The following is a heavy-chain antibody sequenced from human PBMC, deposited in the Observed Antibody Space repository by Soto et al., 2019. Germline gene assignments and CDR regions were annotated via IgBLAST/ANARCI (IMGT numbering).Heavy chain of an antibody. CDR1: GYTFTSYY. J-gene: IGHJ4*02. D-gene: IGHD5-12*01. Sequence: ASVKVSCKASGYTFTSYYMHWVRQAPGQGLEWMGIINPSGGSTSYAQKFQGRVTMTRDTSTSAVYMELSSLRSEDTAVYYCAREEAWGGYDPKGGNFDYWGQGTLVTVSS. CDR2: INPSGGST. CDR3: AREEAWGGYDPKGGNFDY. V-gene: IGHV1-46*01.